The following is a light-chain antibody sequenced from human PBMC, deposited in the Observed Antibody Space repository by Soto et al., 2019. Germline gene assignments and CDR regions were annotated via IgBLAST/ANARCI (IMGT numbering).Light chain of an antibody. CDR1: QSVSSN. V-gene: IGKV3-15*01. J-gene: IGKJ4*01. Sequence: EIVMTQSPATLSVSPGERATLSCRASQSVSSNLAWYKQKPGQAPRLLIYGASTRDTGIPATLSGSGSGTEFTLTISSLQSEDVAASYCQQYNNWLALTFGGGTKVESK. CDR3: QQYNNWLALT. CDR2: GAS.